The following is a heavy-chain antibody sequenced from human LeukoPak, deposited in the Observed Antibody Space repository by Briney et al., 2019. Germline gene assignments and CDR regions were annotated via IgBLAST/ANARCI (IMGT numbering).Heavy chain of an antibody. V-gene: IGHV3-9*01. CDR3: AKGRRAGGYFDY. CDR1: GFTFDDYA. Sequence: GGSLRLSCAASGFTFDDYAMHWVRQAPGKGLEWVSGISWNSGSIGYADSVKGRFTISRDNAKNSLYLQMNSLRAEDTALYYCAKGRRAGGYFDYWGQGTLVTVSS. D-gene: IGHD3-10*01. CDR2: ISWNSGSI. J-gene: IGHJ4*02.